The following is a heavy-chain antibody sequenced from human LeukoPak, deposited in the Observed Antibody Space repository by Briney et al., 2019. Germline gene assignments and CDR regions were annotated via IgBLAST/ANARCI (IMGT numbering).Heavy chain of an antibody. Sequence: PGRSLRLSCAASGFTFSSYAMHWVRQAPGKGLEWVAVISYDGSNKYYADSVKGRFTISRDNSKNTLYLQMNSLRAEDTAVYYCAKDEMFSSAWYFDYWGQGTLVTVSS. J-gene: IGHJ4*02. CDR1: GFTFSSYA. V-gene: IGHV3-30-3*01. CDR3: AKDEMFSSAWYFDY. D-gene: IGHD6-19*01. CDR2: ISYDGSNK.